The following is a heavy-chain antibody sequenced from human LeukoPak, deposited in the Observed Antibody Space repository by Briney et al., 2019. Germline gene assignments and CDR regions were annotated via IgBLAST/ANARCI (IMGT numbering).Heavy chain of an antibody. CDR3: LRGDRRDY. CDR2: ISSSGRTI. CDR1: GFTLSSYE. Sequence: GGSLRLSCAASGFTLSSYEMNWVRQAPGKGLEWVSYISSSGRTIYYADLVKGRFIISRDNAKDSLYLQMYSLRVEDTAVYYCLRGDRRDYWGQGTLVTVSS. V-gene: IGHV3-48*03. J-gene: IGHJ4*02.